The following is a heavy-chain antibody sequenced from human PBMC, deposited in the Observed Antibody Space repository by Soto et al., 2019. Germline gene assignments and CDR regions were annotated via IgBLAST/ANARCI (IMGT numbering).Heavy chain of an antibody. CDR1: GFTFKNAW. D-gene: IGHD3-3*01. Sequence: EVQLVESGGGLVKPGGSLRLSCAVAGFTFKNAWMNWVRQAPGKGLEWVGHIKSKTDVETTDYSAPVKGRFTISRDDSKSTLYLQMNSLKSEDTAVYYCTTDIWISRALDLWGQGTLVTVSS. CDR2: IKSKTDVETT. CDR3: TTDIWISRALDL. J-gene: IGHJ4*02. V-gene: IGHV3-15*07.